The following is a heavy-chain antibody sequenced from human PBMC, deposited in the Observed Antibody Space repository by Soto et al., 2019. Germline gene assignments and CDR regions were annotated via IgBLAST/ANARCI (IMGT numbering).Heavy chain of an antibody. D-gene: IGHD6-13*01. V-gene: IGHV4-34*01. Sequence: QVQLQQWGAGLLKPSETLSLTCAVYGGSFSGYYWSWIRQPPGKGLEWIGEINHSESTNYNPSLKSRVTISVDTSKNQFSLKLSSVTAADTAVYYCARGPWSSYDYWGQGTLVTVSS. J-gene: IGHJ4*02. CDR2: INHSEST. CDR1: GGSFSGYY. CDR3: ARGPWSSYDY.